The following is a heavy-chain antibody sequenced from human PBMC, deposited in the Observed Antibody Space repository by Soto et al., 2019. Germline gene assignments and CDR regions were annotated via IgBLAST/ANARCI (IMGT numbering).Heavy chain of an antibody. D-gene: IGHD5-18*01. J-gene: IGHJ6*02. CDR2: KSHDGTDT. CDR3: LKERYEQIWLEDYGMDV. CDR1: GFTFSSYG. Sequence: QVQLVESGGGVVQPGGSLRLSCAASGFTFSSYGIHWVRQAPGKGLEWVALKSHDGTDTYYADSVKGRFTTSRDNFKNTLSLQMSSLRPEDTSVYYCLKERYEQIWLEDYGMDVWGQGTTVTV. V-gene: IGHV3-30*18.